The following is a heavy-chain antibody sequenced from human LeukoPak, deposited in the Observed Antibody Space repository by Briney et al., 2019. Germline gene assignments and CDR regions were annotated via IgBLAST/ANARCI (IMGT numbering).Heavy chain of an antibody. J-gene: IGHJ4*02. CDR2: ISYDGSNQ. D-gene: IGHD3-3*01. CDR1: GFTFSNNG. Sequence: GGSLRLSWAGSGFTFSNNGMYWVRQAPGKGLEWVAVISYDGSNQYYADSVRGRFTISRDNSKNALYLQMNSLRTEDTAVYYCARGHVIEWFIDYWGQGTLVTVSS. V-gene: IGHV3-30*03. CDR3: ARGHVIEWFIDY.